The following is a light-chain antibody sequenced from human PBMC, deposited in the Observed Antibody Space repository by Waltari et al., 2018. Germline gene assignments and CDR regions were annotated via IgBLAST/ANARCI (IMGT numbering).Light chain of an antibody. CDR3: QQYGSSPYT. J-gene: IGKJ2*01. CDR2: GAS. Sequence: MVLTQSPDTLSLSPGENATLSCRARQSVSSDSLAWYQQKHGQAPRLLIYGASSRATGIPDRFSGSGSGTDFTLTVSRLEPEDFAVYYCQQYGSSPYTFGQGTKVDIK. CDR1: QSVSSDS. V-gene: IGKV3-20*01.